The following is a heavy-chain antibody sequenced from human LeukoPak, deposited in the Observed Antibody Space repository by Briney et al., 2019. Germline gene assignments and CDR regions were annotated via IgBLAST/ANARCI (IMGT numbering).Heavy chain of an antibody. Sequence: QPGGSLRLSCAASGFTFSSYGMHWVRQAPGKGLGGVAFIRYDGSNKYYADSVKGRFTISRDNSKNTLYLQMNSLRADDTAVYYCAKDARRLISPPQPLDSWGQGTLVTVSS. J-gene: IGHJ4*02. CDR3: AKDARRLISPPQPLDS. CDR2: IRYDGSNK. CDR1: GFTFSSYG. V-gene: IGHV3-30*02. D-gene: IGHD3/OR15-3a*01.